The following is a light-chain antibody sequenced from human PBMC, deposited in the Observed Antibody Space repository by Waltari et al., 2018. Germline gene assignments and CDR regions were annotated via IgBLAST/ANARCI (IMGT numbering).Light chain of an antibody. V-gene: IGKV1-39*01. Sequence: DIQMTQSPSSLSASVGDRVTITCRASQSISSYLNWYQQKPGKAPKLLIYAASSLQSEVPSRFSGSGSVTDFTLTISSLQPEDFATYYCQQSYSTPWSFGQGTKVEIK. CDR2: AAS. CDR3: QQSYSTPWS. J-gene: IGKJ1*01. CDR1: QSISSY.